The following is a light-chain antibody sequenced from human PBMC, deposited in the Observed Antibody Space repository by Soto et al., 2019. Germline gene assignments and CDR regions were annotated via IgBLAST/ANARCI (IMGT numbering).Light chain of an antibody. Sequence: QSALTQPASVSGSPGQSITISCTGTSNDGGGYDYVSWYQQHPGKAPKVIIYDVNNRPSGVSSRFSGSKSGNTASLSISGLQAEDEADYYCSSYSSSATNYVFGSGTKLTVL. J-gene: IGLJ1*01. CDR3: SSYSSSATNYV. CDR1: SNDGGGYDY. CDR2: DVN. V-gene: IGLV2-14*03.